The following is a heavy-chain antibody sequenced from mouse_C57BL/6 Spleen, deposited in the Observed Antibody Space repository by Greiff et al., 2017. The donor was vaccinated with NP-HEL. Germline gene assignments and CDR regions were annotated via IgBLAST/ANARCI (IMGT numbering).Heavy chain of an antibody. J-gene: IGHJ3*01. V-gene: IGHV1-50*01. CDR3: VCGPRSSSLAY. CDR2: IDPSDSYT. CDR1: GYTFTSYW. D-gene: IGHD1-1*01. Sequence: QVQLQQPGAELVKPGASVKLSCKASGYTFTSYWMQWVKQRPGQGLEWIGEIDPSDSYTNYNQKFKGKATLTVDTSSSTAYMQLSSLTSEDSAVYYCVCGPRSSSLAYWGQGTLVTVSA.